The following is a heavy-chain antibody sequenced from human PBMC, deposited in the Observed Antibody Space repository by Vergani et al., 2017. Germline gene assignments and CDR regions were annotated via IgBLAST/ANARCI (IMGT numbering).Heavy chain of an antibody. J-gene: IGHJ4*02. CDR3: ARARITIFGVVITHFDY. CDR2: ISWNSGSI. CDR1: GFTFDDYA. D-gene: IGHD3-3*01. V-gene: IGHV3-9*01. Sequence: EVQLVESGGGLVQPGRSLRLSCAASGFTFDDYAMHWVRQAPGKGLEWVSGISWNSGSIGYADSVKGRFTISRDNAKNSLYLQMNSLRVEDTAVYYCARARITIFGVVITHFDYWGQGTLVTVSS.